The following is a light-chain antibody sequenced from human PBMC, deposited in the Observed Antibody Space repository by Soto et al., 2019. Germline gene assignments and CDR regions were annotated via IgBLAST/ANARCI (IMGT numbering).Light chain of an antibody. CDR2: RVS. CDR1: QRLVYSEGDTY. J-gene: IGKJ1*01. CDR3: MQNTPWWT. Sequence: ILMTQSPLYLRVALGQPAAVSCRSGQRLVYSEGDTYLNWFQQRPGQSPRXLIYRVSNRDSGVPDRLSGSGSGTDFTLKISRVEAEDVGVYYCMQNTPWWTFGHGTKVDIK. V-gene: IGKV2-30*01.